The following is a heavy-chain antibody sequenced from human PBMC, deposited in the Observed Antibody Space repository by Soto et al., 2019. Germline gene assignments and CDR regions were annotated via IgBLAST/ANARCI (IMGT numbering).Heavy chain of an antibody. V-gene: IGHV3-30*03. J-gene: IGHJ4*02. CDR1: GFTFSSYG. D-gene: IGHD3-3*01. Sequence: PGGSLRLSCVGSGFTFSSYGMHWVRQAPGKGLEWVAVISYDGSNKYYADSVKGRFTISRDNSKNTLYLQMNSLRAEDTAVYYCARDQDDFWSGYYADRFDYWGQGTLVTVSS. CDR2: ISYDGSNK. CDR3: ARDQDDFWSGYYADRFDY.